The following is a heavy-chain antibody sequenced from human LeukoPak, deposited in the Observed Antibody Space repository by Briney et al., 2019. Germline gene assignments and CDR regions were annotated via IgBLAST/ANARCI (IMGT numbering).Heavy chain of an antibody. J-gene: IGHJ4*02. Sequence: PGGSLRLSCAASGFTFSGYWMSWVRQAPGKGLEWVANIKQDGSDKYYVDSVKGRFTISRDNAKNSLYLQMNSLRAEDTAVYYCARAGSSSSWYVLRPVDSWGQGTLVTVSS. CDR3: ARAGSSSSWYVLRPVDS. V-gene: IGHV3-7*03. D-gene: IGHD6-13*01. CDR2: IKQDGSDK. CDR1: GFTFSGYW.